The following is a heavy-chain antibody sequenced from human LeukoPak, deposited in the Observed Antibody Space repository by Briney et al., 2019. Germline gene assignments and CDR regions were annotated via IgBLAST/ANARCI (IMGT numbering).Heavy chain of an antibody. D-gene: IGHD3-22*01. CDR2: INPSGST. V-gene: IGHV4-34*01. Sequence: ASETLSLTCAVYGGSFSGYHWTWIRQSPGKGLEWIGDINPSGSTYYNPSLKSRLTISVDTSKNQFSPKLRSVTAADTAVYYCARGRHDITMIVVVMTSVSYYLDVWGKGTTVTVS. J-gene: IGHJ6*03. CDR1: GGSFSGYH. CDR3: ARGRHDITMIVVVMTSVSYYLDV.